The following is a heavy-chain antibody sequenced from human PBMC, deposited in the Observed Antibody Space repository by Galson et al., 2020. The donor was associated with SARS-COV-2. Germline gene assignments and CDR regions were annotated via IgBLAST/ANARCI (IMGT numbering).Heavy chain of an antibody. V-gene: IGHV4-39*01. CDR3: AGRRTGGRIAAAYFDY. CDR1: GGSISSVNYY. J-gene: IGHJ4*02. Sequence: SQTLSLTCTVPGGSISSVNYYWGWFRQPPGKGLEWIGSISYSGSTYYNPSLKSRPTISADTSKNQFSLKVTSVTAADTAVYYCAGRRTGGRIAAAYFDYWGQGTLVAVSS. D-gene: IGHD6-13*01. CDR2: ISYSGST.